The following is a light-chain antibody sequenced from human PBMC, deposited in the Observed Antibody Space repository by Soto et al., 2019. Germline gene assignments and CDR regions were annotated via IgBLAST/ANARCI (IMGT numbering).Light chain of an antibody. J-gene: IGKJ5*01. CDR2: XAS. CDR1: QDIRGY. V-gene: IGKV1-33*01. Sequence: DIQMTQSPSSLSASLGDRVTMTXQARQDIRGYLNWYQQHLGKATKXXFYXASNLDTGVPSRFSGSGCGTDFTLTISSLQAEDMATYCCQQYSYISTFGQGTRLEIK. CDR3: QQYSYIST.